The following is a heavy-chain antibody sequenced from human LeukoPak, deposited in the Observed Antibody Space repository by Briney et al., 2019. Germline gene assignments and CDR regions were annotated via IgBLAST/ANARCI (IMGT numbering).Heavy chain of an antibody. D-gene: IGHD3-22*01. J-gene: IGHJ4*02. Sequence: GGSLRLSCAASGFTFSNYGMIWVRHAPGKGLEWVSAISTSGGSTYYADSVKGRFTISRDNSKNTLSLQMNSLRAEDTAVYYCARDYYDGIGYYYEDYWGQGTLVTVSS. CDR3: ARDYYDGIGYYYEDY. CDR2: ISTSGGST. V-gene: IGHV3-23*01. CDR1: GFTFSNYG.